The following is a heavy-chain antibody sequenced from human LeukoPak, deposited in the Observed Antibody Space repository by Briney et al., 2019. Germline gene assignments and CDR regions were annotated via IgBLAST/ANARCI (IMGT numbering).Heavy chain of an antibody. D-gene: IGHD5-18*01. CDR1: GGSFSGYY. J-gene: IGHJ6*03. CDR3: ARRAKRGYSYGYDYYYYYMGV. CDR2: INHSGST. V-gene: IGHV4-34*01. Sequence: SETLSLTCAVYGGSFSGYYWSWIRQPPGKGLEWIGEINHSGSTNYNPSLKSRVTISVDTSKNQFSLKLSSVTAADTAVYYCARRAKRGYSYGYDYYYYYMGVWGKGTTVTISS.